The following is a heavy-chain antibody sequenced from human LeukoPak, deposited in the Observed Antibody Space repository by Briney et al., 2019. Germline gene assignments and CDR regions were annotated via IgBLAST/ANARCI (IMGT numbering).Heavy chain of an antibody. Sequence: PGGSLRLSCAASGLTFSSHGMHWVRQAPGKGLEWVAVIWPDGSIKYYAESAKGRFTISRDNSKSTLYLQMNSLRAEDTAVYYCARAIDSYGFYDSWGQGTLVAVSS. J-gene: IGHJ4*02. CDR3: ARAIDSYGFYDS. D-gene: IGHD5-18*01. V-gene: IGHV3-33*01. CDR1: GLTFSSHG. CDR2: IWPDGSIK.